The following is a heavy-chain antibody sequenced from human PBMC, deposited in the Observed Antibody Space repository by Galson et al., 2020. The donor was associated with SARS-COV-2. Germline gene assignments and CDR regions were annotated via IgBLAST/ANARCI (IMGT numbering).Heavy chain of an antibody. CDR3: ASRNLKYYDTFDY. CDR1: GFNVSSYY. D-gene: IGHD3-16*01. CDR2: IFSGGST. Sequence: GSLRLSCAASGFNVSSYYMTWVRQAPGKGLEWVSLIFSGGSTFYADSVKGRFTISRDNSKNTLYLQMNSLTAEDTAVYYCASRNLKYYDTFDYWGQGTLVTVSS. V-gene: IGHV3-53*01. J-gene: IGHJ4*02.